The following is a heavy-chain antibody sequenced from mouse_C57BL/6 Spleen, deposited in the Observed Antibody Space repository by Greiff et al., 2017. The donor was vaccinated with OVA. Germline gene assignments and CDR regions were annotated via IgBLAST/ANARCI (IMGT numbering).Heavy chain of an antibody. CDR1: GYTFTDYE. J-gene: IGHJ4*01. D-gene: IGHD1-1*01. V-gene: IGHV1-15*01. Sequence: QVQLKQSGAELVRPGASVTLSCKASGYTFTDYEMHWVKQTPVHGLEWIGAIDPETGGTAYNQKFKGKAILTADKSSSTAYMALRSLTSEDSAVYYCTRKGGTPGYYAMDYWGQGTSVTVSS. CDR2: IDPETGGT. CDR3: TRKGGTPGYYAMDY.